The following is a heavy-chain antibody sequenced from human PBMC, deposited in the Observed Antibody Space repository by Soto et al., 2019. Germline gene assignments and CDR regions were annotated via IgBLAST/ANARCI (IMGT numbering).Heavy chain of an antibody. V-gene: IGHV3-23*01. D-gene: IGHD2-15*01. CDR3: ARGYVGSWAHFDY. CDR1: RFTFGNYA. Sequence: EVQLLESGGALTQPGGSLRLSCSASRFTFGNYAMNWVRQAPGKGLEWVSSISDSSSKTYYADSVKGRFTISRDNSKNMLLLQLNTLRADDTAVYFCARGYVGSWAHFDYWGQGTQVIVSS. J-gene: IGHJ4*02. CDR2: ISDSSSKT.